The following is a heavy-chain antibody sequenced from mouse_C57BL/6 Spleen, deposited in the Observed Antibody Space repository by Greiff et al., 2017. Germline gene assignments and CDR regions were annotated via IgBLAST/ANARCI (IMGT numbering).Heavy chain of an antibody. V-gene: IGHV2-2*01. CDR3: ARNYYGSSLYYFDY. CDR2: IWSGGST. D-gene: IGHD1-1*01. Sequence: VKLMESGPGLVQPSQSLSITCTVSGFSLTSYGVHWVRQSPGKGLEWLGVIWSGGSTDYNAAFISRLSISKDNSKSQVFFKINSQQADDTAIYYCARNYYGSSLYYFDYWGQGTTLTVSS. J-gene: IGHJ2*01. CDR1: GFSLTSYG.